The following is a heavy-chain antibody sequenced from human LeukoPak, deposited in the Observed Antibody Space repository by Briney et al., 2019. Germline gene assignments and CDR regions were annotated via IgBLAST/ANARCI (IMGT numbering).Heavy chain of an antibody. V-gene: IGHV1-69*13. CDR1: GGTFNNFA. CDR2: IIPIFGGP. D-gene: IGHD5-18*01. CDR3: ARGGYSSHFDY. J-gene: IGHJ4*02. Sequence: GASVKVSCKSSGGTFNNFALSWVRQAPGQGLEWMGNIIPIFGGPNYAQKFQGRVTITADESTKTAYMELSSLRSEDTAVYYCARGGYSSHFDYWGQGTLVTVSS.